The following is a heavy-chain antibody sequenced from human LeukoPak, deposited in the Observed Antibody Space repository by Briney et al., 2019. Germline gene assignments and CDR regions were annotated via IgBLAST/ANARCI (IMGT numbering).Heavy chain of an antibody. J-gene: IGHJ5*02. V-gene: IGHV4-39*07. CDR2: IFYSGST. D-gene: IGHD5-18*01. CDR1: GGSISTSNYY. Sequence: SETLSLTCTVSGGSISTSNYYWGWIRQPPGKGLEWIGNIFYSGSTNYNPSLKSRVTISVDTSKNQFSLKLSSVTAADTAVYYCARRRGYSYGWPHGMSNWFDPWGQGTLVTVSS. CDR3: ARRRGYSYGWPHGMSNWFDP.